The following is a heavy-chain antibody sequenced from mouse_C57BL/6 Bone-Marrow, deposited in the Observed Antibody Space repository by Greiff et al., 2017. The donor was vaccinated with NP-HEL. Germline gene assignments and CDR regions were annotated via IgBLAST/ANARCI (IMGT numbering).Heavy chain of an antibody. J-gene: IGHJ1*03. Sequence: QVQLQQPGAELVKPGASVKLSCKASGYTFTSSWMHWVKQRPGQGLEWIGMIHPNSGSTNYNEKFKSKATLTVDKSSSTAYMQLSSLTSEDSAVYYCARWAAQATWDFDVWGTGTTVTVSS. CDR2: IHPNSGST. CDR1: GYTFTSSW. D-gene: IGHD3-2*02. CDR3: ARWAAQATWDFDV. V-gene: IGHV1-64*01.